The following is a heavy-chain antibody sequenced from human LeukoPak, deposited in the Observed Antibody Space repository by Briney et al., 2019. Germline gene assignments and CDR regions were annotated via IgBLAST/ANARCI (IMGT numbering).Heavy chain of an antibody. J-gene: IGHJ4*02. D-gene: IGHD3-22*01. V-gene: IGHV4-39*01. CDR3: ARHRTIYYDSSGYWV. Sequence: SQTLSLTCTFSGGSIRRSSYYWGWIRQPPGKGLEWIGSMYYSGSTYYNPSLKSRVTISVDTSKNQFSLKLSSATAADTAVYYCARHRTIYYDSSGYWVWGQGTLVTVSS. CDR1: GGSIRRSSYY. CDR2: MYYSGST.